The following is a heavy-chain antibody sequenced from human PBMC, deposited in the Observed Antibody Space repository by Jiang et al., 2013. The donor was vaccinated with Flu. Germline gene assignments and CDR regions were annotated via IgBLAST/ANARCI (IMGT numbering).Heavy chain of an antibody. J-gene: IGHJ4*02. CDR1: GYTLTELS. CDR3: ARDPRDYGGNRGYFDY. D-gene: IGHD4-23*01. CDR2: INPSGGST. V-gene: IGHV1-46*01. Sequence: GAEVKKPGSSVKVSCKVSGYTLTELSMHWVRQAPGQGLEWMGIINPSGGSTSYAQKFQGRVTMTRDTSTSTVYMELSSLRSEDTAVYYCARDPRDYGGNRGYFDYWGQGTLVTVSS.